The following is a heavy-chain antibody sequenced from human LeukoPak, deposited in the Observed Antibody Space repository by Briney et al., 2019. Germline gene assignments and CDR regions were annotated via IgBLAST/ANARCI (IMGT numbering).Heavy chain of an antibody. CDR3: ARRITIFGVASNWFDP. V-gene: IGHV5-51*01. CDR2: IYPGDSDT. D-gene: IGHD3-3*01. Sequence: GESLKISCKGSGYSFTSYWIGWVRQMPGKGLEWMGIIYPGDSDTRYSPSFQGQVTISADKSISTPYLQWSSLKASDTAMYYCARRITIFGVASNWFDPWGQGTLVTVSS. J-gene: IGHJ5*02. CDR1: GYSFTSYW.